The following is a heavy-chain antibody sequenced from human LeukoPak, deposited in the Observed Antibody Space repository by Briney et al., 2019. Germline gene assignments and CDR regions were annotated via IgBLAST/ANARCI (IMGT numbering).Heavy chain of an antibody. D-gene: IGHD4-17*01. J-gene: IGHJ6*03. CDR1: GGSISSSLYH. CDR3: ARRDGDYWNQHYYYYYYMDV. Sequence: PSETLSLTCTVSGGSISSSLYHWGWLRQSPGRNLEWLGSIYYTGTTHYNPSLKSRVTISVDTSKNQFSLKLSPVTAADTAVYYCARRDGDYWNQHYYYYYYMDVWGKGTTVTISS. V-gene: IGHV4-39*07. CDR2: IYYTGTT.